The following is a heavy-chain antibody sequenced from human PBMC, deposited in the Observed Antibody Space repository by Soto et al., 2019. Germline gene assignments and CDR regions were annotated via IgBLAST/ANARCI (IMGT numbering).Heavy chain of an antibody. D-gene: IGHD3-22*01. V-gene: IGHV4-39*07. CDR1: GDSISTSSYY. CDR3: ARERYYDSSDNSRFDY. CDR2: MYYSGST. Sequence: SETLSLTCTISGDSISTSSYYWTWIRQPPGKGLEWIGSMYYSGSTNNNPSLKSRVTISTDTSKNHFSLKLTSVTAADTAVYYCARERYYDSSDNSRFDYWGQGTLVTVSS. J-gene: IGHJ4*02.